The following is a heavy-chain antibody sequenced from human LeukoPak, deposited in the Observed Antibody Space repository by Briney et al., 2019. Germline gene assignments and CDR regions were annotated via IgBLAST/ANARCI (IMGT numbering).Heavy chain of an antibody. D-gene: IGHD2-15*01. CDR3: AKRGYCSGGRCYSFHFDY. CDR1: GFTFSSHG. J-gene: IGHJ4*02. Sequence: PGGSLRLSCAASGFTFSSHGMHWVRQAPGKGLEWVALMSYDGTNKVYADSVKGRFTISGDNSKNTLYLEVNNLRAEDTAVYYCAKRGYCSGGRCYSFHFDYWGQGTLVTVSS. CDR2: MSYDGTNK. V-gene: IGHV3-30*18.